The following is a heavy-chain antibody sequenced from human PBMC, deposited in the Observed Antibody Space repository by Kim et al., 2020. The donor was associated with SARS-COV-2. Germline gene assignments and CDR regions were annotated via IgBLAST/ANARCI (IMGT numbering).Heavy chain of an antibody. D-gene: IGHD6-13*01. CDR1: GFTFSSYA. CDR3: AKDGFVMRGSRSLSIAAADSHFDY. J-gene: IGHJ4*02. CDR2: ISGSGGST. V-gene: IGHV3-23*01. Sequence: GGSLRLSCAASGFTFSSYAMSWVRQAPGKGLEWVSAISGSGGSTYYADSVKGRFTISRDNSKNTLYLQMNSLRAEDTAVYYCAKDGFVMRGSRSLSIAAADSHFDYWGQGTLVTVSS.